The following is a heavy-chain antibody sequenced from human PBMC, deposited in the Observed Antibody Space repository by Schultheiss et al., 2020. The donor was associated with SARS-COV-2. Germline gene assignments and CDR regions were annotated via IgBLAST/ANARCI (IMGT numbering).Heavy chain of an antibody. CDR2: ISGSGVST. V-gene: IGHV3-23*01. J-gene: IGHJ5*02. D-gene: IGHD6-19*01. CDR1: GFTFSSYW. CDR3: ARDPTLYSSGWYQYFDP. Sequence: GGSLRLSCAASGFTFSSYWMHWVRQAPGKGLEWVSAISGSGVSTYYADSVKGRFTISRDNSKNTLYLQMNSLRAEDTAVYYCARDPTLYSSGWYQYFDPWGQGTLVTVSS.